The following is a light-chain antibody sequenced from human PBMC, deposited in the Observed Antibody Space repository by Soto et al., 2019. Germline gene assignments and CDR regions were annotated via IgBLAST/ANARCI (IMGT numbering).Light chain of an antibody. CDR3: QQYNTFST. Sequence: DIQMTQSPSTLSASVGDGVTITCRASQSISNRLAWYQQRPGKAPKLLIYDVSSLESGVPSRFSGSGSGTEFTLTISSLQPDDFATYYCQQYNTFSTFGQGTKVDIK. CDR2: DVS. V-gene: IGKV1-5*01. J-gene: IGKJ1*01. CDR1: QSISNR.